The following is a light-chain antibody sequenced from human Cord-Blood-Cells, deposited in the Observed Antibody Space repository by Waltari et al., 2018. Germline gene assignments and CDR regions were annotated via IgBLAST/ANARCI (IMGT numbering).Light chain of an antibody. CDR1: QGIRND. CDR3: LQDYNYPPT. J-gene: IGKJ1*01. CDR2: AAS. V-gene: IGKV1-6*01. Sequence: AIQMTQSPSSLSASVGDRVTITCRASQGIRNDLGCYQQKPGKAPKLLIYAASSLQSWVPSRFSGSGSGTDFTLTISSLQPEDFATDYCLQDYNYPPTFGQGTKVEIK.